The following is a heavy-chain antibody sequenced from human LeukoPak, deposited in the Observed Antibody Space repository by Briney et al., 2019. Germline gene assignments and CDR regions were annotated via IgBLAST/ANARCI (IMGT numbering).Heavy chain of an antibody. J-gene: IGHJ1*01. CDR3: AKDNQRGGFQH. CDR1: GFTFYDYG. V-gene: IGHV3-20*04. CDR2: INWNGGST. Sequence: SGGSLRLSCAASGFTFYDYGMSWVCQAPGKGLEWVSGINWNGGSTGYADSVKGRFNISRDNSKRSLYLQMNSLRSEDSALYYCAKDNQRGGFQHWGQGTLVTVSS. D-gene: IGHD3-16*01.